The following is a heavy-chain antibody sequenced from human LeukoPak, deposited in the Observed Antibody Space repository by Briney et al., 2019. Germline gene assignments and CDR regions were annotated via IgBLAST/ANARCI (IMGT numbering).Heavy chain of an antibody. CDR3: AKEDTIFGVVSGFYFDY. CDR2: ISGSGGST. Sequence: GGSLRLSCAASGFTFRSYAMSWVRQAPGKGLEWVSAISGSGGSTYYADSVKGRFTISRDNSKNTLYLQLNSLRAEDTAVYYCAKEDTIFGVVSGFYFDYWGQGTLVTVSS. CDR1: GFTFRSYA. J-gene: IGHJ4*02. V-gene: IGHV3-23*01. D-gene: IGHD3-3*01.